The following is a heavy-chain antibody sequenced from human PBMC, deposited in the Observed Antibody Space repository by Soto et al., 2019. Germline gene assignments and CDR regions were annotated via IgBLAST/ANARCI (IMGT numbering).Heavy chain of an antibody. J-gene: IGHJ5*02. CDR3: ARARSGSPVVQAALGDQFWFDP. CDR2: IYYSGST. CDR1: GGSISSYY. V-gene: IGHV4-59*01. D-gene: IGHD2-2*01. Sequence: QVQLQESGPGLVKPSETLSLTCTVSGGSISSYYWSWIRQPPGKGLEWIGYIYYSGSTNYNPSLKSRVTISVDTSKNQFSLKLSSVTAADTAVYYCARARSGSPVVQAALGDQFWFDPWGQGTLVTVSS.